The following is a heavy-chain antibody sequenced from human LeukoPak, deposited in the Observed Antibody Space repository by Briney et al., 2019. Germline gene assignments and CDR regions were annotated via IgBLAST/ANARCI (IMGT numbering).Heavy chain of an antibody. J-gene: IGHJ4*02. CDR1: GFTFNGYA. CDR2: IGGPGFTT. D-gene: IGHD6-13*01. V-gene: IGHV3-23*01. CDR3: AKGTLTKTHGISWDPFDY. Sequence: GWSLRLSCAASGFTFNGYAMSWVRQAPGRGLEWVSAIGGPGFTTHYADSVKGRFTISRDNSQSTLYLQMNRLGAEDPAVYYCAKGTLTKTHGISWDPFDYWGQRTPVTVSS.